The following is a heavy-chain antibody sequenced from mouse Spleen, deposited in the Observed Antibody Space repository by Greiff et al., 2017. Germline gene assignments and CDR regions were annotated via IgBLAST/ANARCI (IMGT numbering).Heavy chain of an antibody. V-gene: IGHV14-3*01. J-gene: IGHJ2*01. CDR3: ASINYYGSSLTYFDY. D-gene: IGHD1-1*01. CDR2: IDPANGNT. Sequence: EVKLVESVAELVRPGASVKLSCTASGFNIKNTYMHWVKQRPEQGLEWIGRIDPANGNTKYAPKFQGKATITADTSSNTAYLQLSSLTSEDTAIYYCASINYYGSSLTYFDYWGQGTTLTVSS. CDR1: GFNIKNTY.